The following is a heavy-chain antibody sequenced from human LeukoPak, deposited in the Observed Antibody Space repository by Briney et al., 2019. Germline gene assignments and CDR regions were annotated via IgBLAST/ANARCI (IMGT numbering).Heavy chain of an antibody. CDR2: ISGSAGRT. CDR3: AKGGQYYDFWRFDY. V-gene: IGHV3-23*01. J-gene: IGHJ4*02. D-gene: IGHD3-3*01. Sequence: PGGSLRLSCAASGFSFSGYAMSWVRQAPGKGLGWVSSISGSAGRTSYTNSVKGRLTISREDFKNRVVCEMNNQATDAMALDDCAKGGQYYDFWRFDYWGQGNLVIVSS. CDR1: GFSFSGYA.